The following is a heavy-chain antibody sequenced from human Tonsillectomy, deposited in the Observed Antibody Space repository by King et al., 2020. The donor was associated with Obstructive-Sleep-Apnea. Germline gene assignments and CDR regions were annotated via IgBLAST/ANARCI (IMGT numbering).Heavy chain of an antibody. CDR2: IKSKGDGGTT. Sequence: QLVQSGGGLVKPGGSLRLSCAASGFTFTDAWMSWVRQVPGKGLEWVGRIKSKGDGGTTDYTAPVRDRFTISRDDSKNMLYLQMNSLKTDDTAVYYCTTEQQLWYWGQGTLVTVSS. J-gene: IGHJ4*02. V-gene: IGHV3-15*01. CDR3: TTEQQLWY. D-gene: IGHD6-13*01. CDR1: GFTFTDAW.